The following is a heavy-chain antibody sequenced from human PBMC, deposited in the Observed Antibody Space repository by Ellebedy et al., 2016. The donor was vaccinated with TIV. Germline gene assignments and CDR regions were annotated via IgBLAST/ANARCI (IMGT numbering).Heavy chain of an antibody. J-gene: IGHJ4*02. CDR2: ISSSNSYI. CDR1: GFTFSSYS. CDR3: ARVPEGY. V-gene: IGHV3-21*01. Sequence: GESLKISCAASGFTFSSYSMNWVRQAPGKGLEWVSSISSSNSYIYYADSVKGRFTISRDNAKNSLYLQMNSLRAEDTAVYYCARVPEGYWGQGTLVTVSS.